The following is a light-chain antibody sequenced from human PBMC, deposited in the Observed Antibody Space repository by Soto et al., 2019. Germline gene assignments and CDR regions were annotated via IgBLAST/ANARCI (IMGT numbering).Light chain of an antibody. CDR2: KIS. Sequence: DIVMTQSPLSSPVTLGQPASISCRSSQSLVHADGSTYLSWLQQRPGQPPRLLIYKISNRLSGVPDRFSGSGAGTYFTLKISRVEAEDGGVYYCMQATQFPRTFGPGTKVEIE. CDR1: QSLVHADGSTY. V-gene: IGKV2-24*01. J-gene: IGKJ1*01. CDR3: MQATQFPRT.